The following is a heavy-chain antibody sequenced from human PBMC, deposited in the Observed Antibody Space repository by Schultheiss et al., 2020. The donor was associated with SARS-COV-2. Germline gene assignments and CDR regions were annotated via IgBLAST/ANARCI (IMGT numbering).Heavy chain of an antibody. CDR1: GFTFSSYG. CDR3: ATSPPHITGEDY. J-gene: IGHJ4*02. Sequence: GGSLRLSCAASGFTFSSYGIHWVRQAPGKGLEWVAVIWYDGSNKYYADSVKGRFTISRDNSKNTLYLQMNSLRAEDTAVYYCATSPPHITGEDYWGQGTLVTVSS. D-gene: IGHD7-27*01. V-gene: IGHV3-33*01. CDR2: IWYDGSNK.